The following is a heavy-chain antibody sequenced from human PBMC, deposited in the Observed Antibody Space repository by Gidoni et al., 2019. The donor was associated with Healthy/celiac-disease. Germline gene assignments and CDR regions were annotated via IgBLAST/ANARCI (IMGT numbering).Heavy chain of an antibody. V-gene: IGHV3-21*01. J-gene: IGHJ3*02. D-gene: IGHD2-8*01. Sequence: EVQLVESGGGLVKPGGSLRLSCAASGSPFRSYSMNWVRQAPGKGLEWVSAISSSSSYIYYADSVKGRFTISRDNAKNSLYLQMNSLRAEDTAVYYCARDDPMVYANYGWDAFDIWGQGTMVTVSS. CDR3: ARDDPMVYANYGWDAFDI. CDR1: GSPFRSYS. CDR2: ISSSSSYI.